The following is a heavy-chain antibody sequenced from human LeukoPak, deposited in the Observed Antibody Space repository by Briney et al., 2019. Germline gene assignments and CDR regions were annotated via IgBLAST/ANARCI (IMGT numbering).Heavy chain of an antibody. CDR3: ARGSGVNYDFWSGPDY. J-gene: IGHJ4*02. CDR1: GFTFSSYS. CDR2: ISSSSSYI. V-gene: IGHV3-21*01. Sequence: GGSLRLSCAASGFTFSSYSMNWVRQAPGKGLEWVSSISSSSSYIYYADSVKGRFTISRDNAKNSLYLQMNSLRAEDTAVYYCARGSGVNYDFWSGPDYWGQGTLVTVSS. D-gene: IGHD3-3*01.